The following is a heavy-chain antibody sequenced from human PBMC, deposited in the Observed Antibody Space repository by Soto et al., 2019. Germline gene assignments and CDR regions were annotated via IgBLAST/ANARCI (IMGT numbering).Heavy chain of an antibody. Sequence: EVQLVESGGGLVQPGGSLRLSCAASGFTVSSNYMSWVRQAPGKGLEWVSVIYSGGSTYYADSVKGRFTITRVNAKNTMYLQMNSLSAEDTAVYYCARDGGNELLGGFDYWGQGTLVTVSS. D-gene: IGHD1-26*01. CDR3: ARDGGNELLGGFDY. CDR1: GFTVSSNY. V-gene: IGHV3-66*01. J-gene: IGHJ4*02. CDR2: IYSGGST.